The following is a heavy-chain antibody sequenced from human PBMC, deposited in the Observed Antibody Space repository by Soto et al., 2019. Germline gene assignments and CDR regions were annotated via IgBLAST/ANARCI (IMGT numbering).Heavy chain of an antibody. CDR1: GYTFTGYY. CDR2: INPNSGGT. J-gene: IGHJ6*02. V-gene: IGHV1-2*04. Sequence: ASVKVSCKASGYTFTGYYMHWVRQAPGQGLEWMGWINPNSGGTNYAQKFQGWVTMTRDTSISTAYMELSRLRSDDTAVYYCARHPAAAGNVDYYYGMDVWGQGTTVTVSS. D-gene: IGHD6-13*01. CDR3: ARHPAAAGNVDYYYGMDV.